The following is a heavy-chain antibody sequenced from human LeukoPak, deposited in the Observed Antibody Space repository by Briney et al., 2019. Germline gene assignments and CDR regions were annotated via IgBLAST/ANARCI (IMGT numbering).Heavy chain of an antibody. Sequence: QSGGSLRLSCAASGFTFSNAWMNWVRQAPGKGLEWVSGISGGGHSTYYADSVRGRFTISRDNSKNTLYLQMNSLRAEDTAVYYCAKKIGTIPGSAVDNWGQGTLVTASS. CDR1: GFTFSNAW. J-gene: IGHJ4*02. CDR3: AKKIGTIPGSAVDN. V-gene: IGHV3-23*01. D-gene: IGHD2-2*02. CDR2: ISGGGHST.